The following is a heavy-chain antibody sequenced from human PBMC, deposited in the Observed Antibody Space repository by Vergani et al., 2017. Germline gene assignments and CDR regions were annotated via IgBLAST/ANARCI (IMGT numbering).Heavy chain of an antibody. Sequence: QVQLVQSGAEVKKPGSSVKVSCKASGGTFSSSAITWVRQAPGQGLEWVGGIIPFFDATNYAQNFQGRVTITADESTSTAYMELSSLRSGDTAVYYCARAPDSGSDALWYYYGMDVWGQGTTVTVSS. V-gene: IGHV1-69*12. D-gene: IGHD1-26*01. CDR3: ARAPDSGSDALWYYYGMDV. CDR2: IIPFFDAT. J-gene: IGHJ6*02. CDR1: GGTFSSSA.